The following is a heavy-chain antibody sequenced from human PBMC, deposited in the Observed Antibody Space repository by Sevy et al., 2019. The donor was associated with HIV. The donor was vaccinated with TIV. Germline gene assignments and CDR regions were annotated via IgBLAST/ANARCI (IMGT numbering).Heavy chain of an antibody. CDR3: ARDLPPSATTVAHFDY. D-gene: IGHD4-17*01. CDR2: ISSSSSYT. V-gene: IGHV3-11*06. J-gene: IGHJ4*02. Sequence: GGSLRLSCAASGFTFSDYYMSWIRQAPGKGLEWVSYISSSSSYTNYADSVKGRFTISRDNAKNSLYLQMNSLRAEDTAVYYCARDLPPSATTVAHFDYWGRGTLVTVSS. CDR1: GFTFSDYY.